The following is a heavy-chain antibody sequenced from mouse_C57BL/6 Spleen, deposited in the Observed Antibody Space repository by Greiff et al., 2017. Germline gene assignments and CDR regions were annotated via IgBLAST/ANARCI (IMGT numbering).Heavy chain of an antibody. CDR1: GFTFSDYG. V-gene: IGHV5-15*01. Sequence: EVQGVESGGGLVQPGGSLKLSCAASGFTFSDYGMAWVRQAPRKGPEWVAFISNLAYSIYYADTVTGRFTISRENAKNTLYLEMRSLRSEDTAMYYCARGGGYYGGGAMDYWGQGTSVTVSS. CDR3: ARGGGYYGGGAMDY. J-gene: IGHJ4*01. D-gene: IGHD2-3*01. CDR2: ISNLAYSI.